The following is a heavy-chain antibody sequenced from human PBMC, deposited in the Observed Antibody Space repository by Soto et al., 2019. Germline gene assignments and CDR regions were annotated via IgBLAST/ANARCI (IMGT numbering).Heavy chain of an antibody. Sequence: PSETLSLTCTVSGGSISSGDYYWSWIRQPPGKGLEWIGYIYYSGSTYYNPSLKSRVTISVDTSKNQFSLKLSSVTAADTAVYYCARVVFPFVDTAIPGFDYWGQGTLVTVSS. CDR3: ARVVFPFVDTAIPGFDY. V-gene: IGHV4-30-4*01. CDR2: IYYSGST. J-gene: IGHJ4*02. CDR1: GGSISSGDYY. D-gene: IGHD5-18*01.